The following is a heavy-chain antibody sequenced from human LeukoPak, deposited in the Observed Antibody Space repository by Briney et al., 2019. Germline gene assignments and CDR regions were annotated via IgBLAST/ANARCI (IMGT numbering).Heavy chain of an antibody. CDR3: ARSPPLFGFSSGTNRFDP. Sequence: PSETLSLTCTVSGGFISSYYWGWIHQPPGKGLEWIGSIYYSGSTYYNPSLKSRVTISVDTSKNQFSLKLSSVTAADTAVYYCARSPPLFGFSSGTNRFDPWGQGTLVTVSS. J-gene: IGHJ5*02. D-gene: IGHD3-22*01. CDR1: GGFISSYY. V-gene: IGHV4-39*07. CDR2: IYYSGST.